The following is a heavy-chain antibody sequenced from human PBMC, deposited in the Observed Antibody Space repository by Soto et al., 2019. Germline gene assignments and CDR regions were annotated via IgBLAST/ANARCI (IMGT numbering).Heavy chain of an antibody. CDR2: IKKKTDGGTT. J-gene: IGHJ4*02. Sequence: EVQLVDSGGGLVKPGGSPKLSCAASGFTFSDAWMSWVRQAPGKGLEWVGLIKKKTDGGTTDYAAPVKGRFTISRDDSKNTLYLQMSSLKTEDTAVYYCRTQWLDWGQGTLVTVSS. CDR3: RTQWLD. CDR1: GFTFSDAW. V-gene: IGHV3-15*01. D-gene: IGHD6-19*01.